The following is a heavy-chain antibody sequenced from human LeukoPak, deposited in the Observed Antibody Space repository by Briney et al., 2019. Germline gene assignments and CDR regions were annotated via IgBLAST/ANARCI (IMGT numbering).Heavy chain of an antibody. D-gene: IGHD5-12*01. J-gene: IGHJ4*02. CDR3: AKGIGHDTYSFDS. CDR2: ISGGGEST. CDR1: GFTFSSYG. V-gene: IGHV3-23*01. Sequence: GGSLRLSCAASGFTFSSYGMTWVRQAPGMGLEWVSSISGGGESTYNADSVKGRFTISRDNSKNTLHVQMHSLRAEDTAVYYCAKGIGHDTYSFDSWGQGTLVTVSS.